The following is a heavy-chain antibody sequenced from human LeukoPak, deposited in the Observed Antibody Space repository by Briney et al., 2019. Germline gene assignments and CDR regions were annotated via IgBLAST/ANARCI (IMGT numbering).Heavy chain of an antibody. Sequence: GGSLRLSCAASGFTFSDYYMSWIRQAPGKGLEWVSYISSSGSTIYYADSVKGRFTISRDNAKNSLYLQMNSLRAEDTAVYYCARDISVVVPAAPSDYWGQGTLVTVSS. CDR2: ISSSGSTI. D-gene: IGHD2-2*01. CDR1: GFTFSDYY. V-gene: IGHV3-11*01. J-gene: IGHJ4*02. CDR3: ARDISVVVPAAPSDY.